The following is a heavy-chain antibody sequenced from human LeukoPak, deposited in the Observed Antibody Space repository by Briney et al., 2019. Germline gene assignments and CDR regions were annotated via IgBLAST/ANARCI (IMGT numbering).Heavy chain of an antibody. D-gene: IGHD2-2*01. CDR3: ARDLGYCSSTSCYVYYYYYGMDV. V-gene: IGHV1-69*13. CDR1: GGTFSSYA. CDR2: IIPIFGTA. Sequence: GASVTVSCTASGGTFSSYAISWVRQAPGQGLEWMGGIIPIFGTANYAQKFQGRVTITADESTSTAYMELSSLRSEDTAVYYCARDLGYCSSTSCYVYYYYYGMDVWGQGTTVTVSS. J-gene: IGHJ6*02.